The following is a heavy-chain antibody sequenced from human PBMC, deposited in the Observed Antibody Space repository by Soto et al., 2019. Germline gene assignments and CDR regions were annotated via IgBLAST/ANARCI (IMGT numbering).Heavy chain of an antibody. Sequence: GGSLRLSCAASGFTFSSYARHWVRQAPGKGLEWVAVISYDGSNKYYADSVKGRFTISRDNSKNTLYLQMNSLRAEDTAVYYCARVAVRGYCSSTSCYDAFDIWGQGTMVTVSS. V-gene: IGHV3-30-3*01. CDR1: GFTFSSYA. J-gene: IGHJ3*02. CDR2: ISYDGSNK. D-gene: IGHD2-2*01. CDR3: ARVAVRGYCSSTSCYDAFDI.